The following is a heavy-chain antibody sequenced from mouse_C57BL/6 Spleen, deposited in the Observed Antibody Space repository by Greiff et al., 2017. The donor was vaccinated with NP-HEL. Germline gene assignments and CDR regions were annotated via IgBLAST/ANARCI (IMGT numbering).Heavy chain of an antibody. D-gene: IGHD2-4*01. Sequence: QVQLKQSGAELVKPGASVKLSCKASGYTFTSYWMHWVKQRPGRGLEWIGRIDPNSGGTKYNEKFKSKATLTVDKPSSTAYMQLSSLTSEDSAVYDCARSGVLRQGWYFDVWGTGTTVTVSS. J-gene: IGHJ1*03. CDR1: GYTFTSYW. CDR2: IDPNSGGT. V-gene: IGHV1-72*01. CDR3: ARSGVLRQGWYFDV.